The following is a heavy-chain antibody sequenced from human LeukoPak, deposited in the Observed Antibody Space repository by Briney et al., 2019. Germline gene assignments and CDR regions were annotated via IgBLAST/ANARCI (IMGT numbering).Heavy chain of an antibody. CDR3: ARASRLGQMEFDY. D-gene: IGHD1-1*01. Sequence: ASVKVSCKTSGYTFTGYYMHWVRQAPGQGLEWMGWINPNSGGTNYAQKFQGRVTMTRDTSISTAYMELSSLRSEDMAVYYCARASRLGQMEFDYWGQGTLVTVSS. J-gene: IGHJ4*02. CDR1: GYTFTGYY. CDR2: INPNSGGT. V-gene: IGHV1-2*02.